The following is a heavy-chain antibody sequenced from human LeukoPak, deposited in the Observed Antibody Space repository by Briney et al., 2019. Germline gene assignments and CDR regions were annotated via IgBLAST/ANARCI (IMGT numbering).Heavy chain of an antibody. CDR1: GGSFSGYY. V-gene: IGHV4-34*01. CDR2: INHSGST. J-gene: IGHJ4*02. D-gene: IGHD6-19*01. CDR3: ARARIAVAGTRAYFDY. Sequence: SETLSLTCAVYGGSFSGYYWSWIRQPPGKGLEWIGEINHSGSTNYNPSLKSRVTISVDTSKNQFSLKLSSVTAADTAVYYCARARIAVAGTRAYFDYWGQGTLVTVSS.